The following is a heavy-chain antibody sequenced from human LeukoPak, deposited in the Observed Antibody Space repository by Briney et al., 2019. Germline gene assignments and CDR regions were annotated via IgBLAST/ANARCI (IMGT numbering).Heavy chain of an antibody. CDR2: IYPGDSDT. D-gene: IGHD3-10*01. CDR3: GRHLYYYGSGRPFDY. J-gene: IGHJ4*02. CDR1: GYSFTSYW. V-gene: IGHV5-51*01. Sequence: GESLKISCKGSGYSFTSYWIGWMRQMPGKGLEWMGIIYPGDSDTRYSPSFQGQVTISADKSISTAYLQWSSLKASDTAMYYCGRHLYYYGSGRPFDYWGQGTLVTVSS.